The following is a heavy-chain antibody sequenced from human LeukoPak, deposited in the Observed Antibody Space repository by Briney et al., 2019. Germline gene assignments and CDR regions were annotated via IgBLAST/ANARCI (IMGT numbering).Heavy chain of an antibody. CDR3: AREVRFRAYFDL. CDR1: GFTFDNYG. D-gene: IGHD3-10*01. J-gene: IGHJ2*01. CDR2: INWNAVRV. Sequence: GGSLRLSCAASGFTFDNYGMSWVRQAPGKGLEWVSGINWNAVRVGYADSVKGRFTISRDNAKNSLYLQMNSLRAEDTAVYYCAREVRFRAYFDLWGRGTLVTVSS. V-gene: IGHV3-20*04.